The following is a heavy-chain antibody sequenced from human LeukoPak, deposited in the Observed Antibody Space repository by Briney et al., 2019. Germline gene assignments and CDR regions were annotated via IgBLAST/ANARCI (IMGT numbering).Heavy chain of an antibody. D-gene: IGHD3-22*01. CDR2: IWYDGSNK. CDR3: ARDHGYDSSGYYVSYYFDY. CDR1: GFTFSSYA. Sequence: GGSLRLSCAASGFTFSSYAMHWVRQAPGKGLEWVAVIWYDGSNKYYADSVKGRFTISRDNSKNTLYLQMNSLRAEDTAVYYCARDHGYDSSGYYVSYYFDYWGQGTPVTVSS. V-gene: IGHV3-33*08. J-gene: IGHJ4*02.